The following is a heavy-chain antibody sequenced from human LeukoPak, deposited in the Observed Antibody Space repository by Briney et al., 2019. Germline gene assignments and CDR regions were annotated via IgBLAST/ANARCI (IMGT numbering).Heavy chain of an antibody. CDR2: IYHSGST. CDR3: ARVDCSSTSCFYYMDV. V-gene: IGHV4-38-2*02. Sequence: PSETLSLTCTVSGYSISSGFYWGWIRQPPGKGLEWIGSIYHSGSTYYNPSLKSRVTISVDTSKNQFSLKLSSVTAAYTAVYYCARVDCSSTSCFYYMDVWGKGPRSPSP. J-gene: IGHJ6*03. CDR1: GYSISSGFY. D-gene: IGHD2-2*01.